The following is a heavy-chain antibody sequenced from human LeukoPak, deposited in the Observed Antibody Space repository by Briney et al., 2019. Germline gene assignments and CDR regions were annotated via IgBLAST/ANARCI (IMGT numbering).Heavy chain of an antibody. Sequence: SVKVSCKASGDTFSTYTVTWVRQAPGQGLEWMGGVIPIPGTPNYAQKFQGRVTITADKSTTTVSIDLRSLRSDDTAVYYCARVERGGVLVVWGPGTLVIVSS. V-gene: IGHV1-69*08. CDR3: ARVERGGVLVV. J-gene: IGHJ4*02. D-gene: IGHD3-16*01. CDR1: GDTFSTYT. CDR2: VIPIPGTP.